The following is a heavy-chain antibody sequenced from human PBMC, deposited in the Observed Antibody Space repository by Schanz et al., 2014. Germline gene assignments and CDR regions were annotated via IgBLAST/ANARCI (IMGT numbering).Heavy chain of an antibody. J-gene: IGHJ4*02. CDR3: ARAARRTRVVPLYFDY. CDR2: ISYDGSNK. V-gene: IGHV3-30-3*01. CDR1: GFTFSSYA. D-gene: IGHD2-2*01. Sequence: VQLVESGGGLVKPGGSLRLSCAASGFTFSSYAMHWVRQAPGKGLEWVAVISYDGSNKYYADSVKGRFTISRDNSKNTLYLHMNTLRSEDTAVYYCARAARRTRVVPLYFDYWGQGTLVTVSS.